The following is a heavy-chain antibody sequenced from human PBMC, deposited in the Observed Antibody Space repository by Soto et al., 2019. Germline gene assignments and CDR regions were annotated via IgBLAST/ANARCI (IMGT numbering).Heavy chain of an antibody. V-gene: IGHV4-4*02. D-gene: IGHD3-10*01. CDR1: GGSISSSNW. J-gene: IGHJ6*02. Sequence: QVQLQESGPGLVKPSGTLSLTCAVSGGSISSSNWWSWVRQPPGKGLEWIGEIYHSGSTNYNPSRKGRVDISVDKSNDQSSLKLSSVTPEDTAVYYCARDSRGGDYYYGMDVWGQGTTVTVSS. CDR3: ARDSRGGDYYYGMDV. CDR2: IYHSGST.